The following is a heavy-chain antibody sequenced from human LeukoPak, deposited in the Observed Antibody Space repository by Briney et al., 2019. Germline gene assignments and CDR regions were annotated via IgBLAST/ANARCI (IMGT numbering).Heavy chain of an antibody. Sequence: ASVTVSCKASVYTFTGYYMHWVRQAPGQGLEWMGWINPNSGGTNYAQKFQGRVTMTRDTSISTAYMELSRLRSDDTAMYYCARGRIIIAVAGTSDYWGQGTLVTVSS. D-gene: IGHD6-19*01. CDR1: VYTFTGYY. CDR2: INPNSGGT. J-gene: IGHJ4*02. V-gene: IGHV1-2*02. CDR3: ARGRIIIAVAGTSDY.